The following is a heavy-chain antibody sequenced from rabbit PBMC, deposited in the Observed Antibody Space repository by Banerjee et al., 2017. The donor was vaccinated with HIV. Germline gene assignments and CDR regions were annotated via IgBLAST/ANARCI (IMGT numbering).Heavy chain of an antibody. CDR2: IYNGDGST. CDR1: GFSFSSNV. J-gene: IGHJ4*01. Sequence: GFSFSSNVVCWVRQAPGKGLEWIGCIYNGDGSTYYASWVNGRFTISSDNAQNTVDLQMNSLTAADTATYFCARDLAGVIGWNFGLWGPGTLVTVS. D-gene: IGHD4-1*01. V-gene: IGHV1S47*01. CDR3: ARDLAGVIGWNFGL.